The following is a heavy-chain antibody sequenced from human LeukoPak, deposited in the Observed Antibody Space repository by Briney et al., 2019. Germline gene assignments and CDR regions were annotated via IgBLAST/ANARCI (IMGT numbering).Heavy chain of an antibody. Sequence: GGSLRLSCAASGFTFSSYWMNWVRQAPGKGLVWVSRINTDGSSKSYADSVKGRFTISRDNAKNTLYLQMNSLRAEDTAVYYCARGITMIVVAHDYWGQGTLVTVSS. V-gene: IGHV3-74*01. D-gene: IGHD3-22*01. J-gene: IGHJ4*02. CDR3: ARGITMIVVAHDY. CDR2: INTDGSSK. CDR1: GFTFSSYW.